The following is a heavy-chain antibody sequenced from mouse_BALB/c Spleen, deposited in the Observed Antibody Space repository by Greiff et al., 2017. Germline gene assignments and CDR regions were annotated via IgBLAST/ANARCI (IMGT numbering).Heavy chain of an antibody. V-gene: IGHV14-3*02. CDR3: ATSLLRSFAY. CDR1: GFNIKDTY. J-gene: IGHJ3*01. D-gene: IGHD1-1*01. CDR2: IDPANGNT. Sequence: VQLQHSGAELVKPGASVKLSCTASGFNIKDTYMHWVKQRPEQGLEWIGRIDPANGNTKYDPKFQGKATITADTSSNTAYLQLSSLTSEDTAVYYCATSLLRSFAYWGQGTLVTVSA.